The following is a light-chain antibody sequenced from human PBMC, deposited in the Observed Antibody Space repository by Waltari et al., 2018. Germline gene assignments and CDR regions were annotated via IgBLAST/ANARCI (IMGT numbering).Light chain of an antibody. CDR2: AAS. CDR1: QSVRSF. V-gene: IGKV3-11*01. J-gene: IGKJ4*01. CDR3: QRRINWPLT. Sequence: EIVLTQSPATLSLSPGERGTLACRASQSVRSFLAWYQQKPGQAPRLLIHAASNSATGIPVRFNGSGSGTDFTLTISSLEPEDFAVYYCQRRINWPLTFGGGTKVEIK.